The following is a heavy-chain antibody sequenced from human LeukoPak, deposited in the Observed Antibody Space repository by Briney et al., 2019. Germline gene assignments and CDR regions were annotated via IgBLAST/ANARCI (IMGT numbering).Heavy chain of an antibody. D-gene: IGHD2-2*01. Sequence: PSETLSLTCTVSGGSISSSSYYWGWIRQPPGKGLEWIGSIYYSGRTYYNPSLKSRVTMSVDTSKNQFSLKLSSVTAADTAVYYCARESDRYCYSTSCPNWYDPWGQGTLVTVSS. CDR1: GGSISSSSYY. CDR3: ARESDRYCYSTSCPNWYDP. J-gene: IGHJ5*02. V-gene: IGHV4-39*07. CDR2: IYYSGRT.